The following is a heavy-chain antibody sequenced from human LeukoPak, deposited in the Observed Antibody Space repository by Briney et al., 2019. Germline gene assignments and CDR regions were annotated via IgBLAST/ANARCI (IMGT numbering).Heavy chain of an antibody. D-gene: IGHD3-10*01. CDR2: ITANGAGI. J-gene: IGHJ4*02. Sequence: GGSLRLSCAVSGITSGSFAMSWVRQTPEKGLEWLGFITANGAGIYYGPSENGRSTISRDNSNNTLYLQINSLRVDDTAIYYCATGPRSGSFQFWSRGTQVIVSS. CDR3: ATGPRSGSFQF. V-gene: IGHV3-23*01. CDR1: GITSGSFA.